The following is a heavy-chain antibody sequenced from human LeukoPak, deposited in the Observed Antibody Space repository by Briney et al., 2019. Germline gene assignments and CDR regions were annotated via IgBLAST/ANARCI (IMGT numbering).Heavy chain of an antibody. D-gene: IGHD3-22*01. CDR3: ARNLYYYDSRGNWFDP. J-gene: IGHJ5*02. CDR2: INPNSGGT. V-gene: IGHV1-2*02. Sequence: ASVKVSCKASGYTFTGCYMHWVRQAPGQGLEWMGWINPNSGGTNYAQKFQGRVTMTRDTSISTAYMELSRLRSDDTAVYYCARNLYYYDSRGNWFDPWGQGTLVTVSS. CDR1: GYTFTGCY.